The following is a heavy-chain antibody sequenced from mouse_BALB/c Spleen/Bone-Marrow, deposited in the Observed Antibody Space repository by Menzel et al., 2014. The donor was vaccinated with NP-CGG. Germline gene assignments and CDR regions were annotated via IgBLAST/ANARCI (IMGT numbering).Heavy chain of an antibody. Sequence: DVKLVESGGGLVQPGGSRKLSCAASGFTFSSFGMHWVRQAPEKGLEWVAYISRGSTAICYADTVKGRFTISRDNPKNTLFLQMTSLRSEDTAMYYCARGGNWDDFDVWGAGTTVTVSS. CDR3: ARGGNWDDFDV. CDR1: GFTFSSFG. CDR2: ISRGSTAI. V-gene: IGHV5-17*02. J-gene: IGHJ1*01. D-gene: IGHD4-1*01.